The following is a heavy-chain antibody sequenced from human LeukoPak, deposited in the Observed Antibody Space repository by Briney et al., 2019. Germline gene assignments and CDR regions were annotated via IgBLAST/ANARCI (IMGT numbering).Heavy chain of an antibody. D-gene: IGHD3-10*01. J-gene: IGHJ4*02. Sequence: PGGSLRLSCAASGFTFSSYEMNWVRQAPGKGLEWVSYISSSGSTIYYADSVKGRFTISRDNAKNSLYLQMNSLRAEDTAVYYCARDPGFGELLRAYYFDYWGQGTLVTVSS. CDR2: ISSSGSTI. CDR1: GFTFSSYE. CDR3: ARDPGFGELLRAYYFDY. V-gene: IGHV3-48*03.